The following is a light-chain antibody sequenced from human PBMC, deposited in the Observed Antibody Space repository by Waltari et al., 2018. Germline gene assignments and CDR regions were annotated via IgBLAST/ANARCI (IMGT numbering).Light chain of an antibody. Sequence: EIVLTQSPGTLSLSPGVRATLSCRASQNVGTYLAWYQQKPGQAPRLLIYHASSRATGIPDRFSGSWSGTDFSLTISRLEPEDFAVYYCQNHERLPAMFGQGTNVEIK. CDR1: QNVGTY. J-gene: IGKJ1*01. CDR2: HAS. CDR3: QNHERLPAM. V-gene: IGKV3-20*01.